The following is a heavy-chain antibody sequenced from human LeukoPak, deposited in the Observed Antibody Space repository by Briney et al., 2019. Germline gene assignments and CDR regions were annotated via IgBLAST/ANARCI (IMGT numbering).Heavy chain of an antibody. D-gene: IGHD3-9*01. CDR3: AKDLRYFDWLFDS. V-gene: IGHV3-30*18. CDR1: GFTFSSHG. Sequence: GGSLRLSCAASGFTFSSHGMHWVRQAPGKGLEWVAVISYDGSNKYPADSVKGRFTISRDNSKNTLYLQMNSLRAEDTAVYYCAKDLRYFDWLFDSWGQGTLVTVSS. J-gene: IGHJ4*02. CDR2: ISYDGSNK.